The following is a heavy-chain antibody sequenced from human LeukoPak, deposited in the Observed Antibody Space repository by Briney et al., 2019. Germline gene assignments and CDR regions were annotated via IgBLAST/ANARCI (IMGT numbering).Heavy chain of an antibody. V-gene: IGHV3-23*01. D-gene: IGHD2-15*01. CDR3: AARPGEVAVPYDY. CDR1: GFTFSTYA. Sequence: PGGSLRLSCAASGFTFSTYAMTWVRQAPGKGLEWVSLIRRGGDVTYYADSVKGRFTISRDSSKNTLYLQMHSLRAEDTAVYYCAARPGEVAVPYDYWGQGTLVTVSS. CDR2: IRRGGDVT. J-gene: IGHJ4*02.